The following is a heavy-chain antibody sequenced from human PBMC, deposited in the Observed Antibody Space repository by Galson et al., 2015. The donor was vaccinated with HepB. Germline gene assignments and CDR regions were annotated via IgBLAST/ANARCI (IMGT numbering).Heavy chain of an antibody. CDR3: AQGDSYGREDDAFDI. Sequence: PALVKPTQTLTLTCTFSGFSLSTSGVGVGWIRQPPGKALEWLALIYWDDDKRYSPSLKSRLTITKDTSKNQVVLTMTNMDPVDTATYYCAQGDSYGREDDAFDIWGQGTMVTVSS. D-gene: IGHD5-18*01. CDR1: GFSLSTSGVG. J-gene: IGHJ3*02. V-gene: IGHV2-5*02. CDR2: IYWDDDK.